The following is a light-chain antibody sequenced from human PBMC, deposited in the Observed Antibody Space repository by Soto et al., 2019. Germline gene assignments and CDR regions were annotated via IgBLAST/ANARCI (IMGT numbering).Light chain of an antibody. CDR2: DAS. V-gene: IGKV3-11*01. Sequence: IVMTQSPSTLSVSPGEGATFACRTSLSVSVYLDWYQQKPGQAPRLLISDASNRATGIPARFSGSGSGTDFTLTISSLEPEDFAVYYCHQRQYWPPITFGQGTRWRL. J-gene: IGKJ5*01. CDR3: HQRQYWPPIT. CDR1: LSVSVY.